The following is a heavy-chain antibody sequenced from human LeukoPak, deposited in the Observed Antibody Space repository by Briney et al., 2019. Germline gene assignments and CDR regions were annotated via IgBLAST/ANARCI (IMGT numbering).Heavy chain of an antibody. J-gene: IGHJ4*02. Sequence: GGSLRLSCAAPGFTFDDYAMHWVRQAPGKGLEWVSGISWNSGSIGYADSVKGRFTISRDNAKNSLYLQMNSLRAEDMALYYCAKDAGDLTYYFDYWGQGTLVTVSS. CDR3: AKDAGDLTYYFDY. CDR1: GFTFDDYA. D-gene: IGHD3-16*01. CDR2: ISWNSGSI. V-gene: IGHV3-9*03.